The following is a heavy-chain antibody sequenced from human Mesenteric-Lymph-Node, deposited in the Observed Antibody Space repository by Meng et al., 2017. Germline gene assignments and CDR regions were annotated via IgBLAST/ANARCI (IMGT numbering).Heavy chain of an antibody. J-gene: IGHJ4*02. CDR3: ASAGYYCLDY. D-gene: IGHD2/OR15-2a*01. CDR2: IHHTGST. V-gene: IGHV4-4*02. CDR1: GGSISSGDW. Sequence: QVKLQKSGPGLVKPSPTLSLTCAVSGGSISSGDWWSWVRQPPGKGLEWIGEIHHTGSTNYNPSFKSRVTILVDKSENLFSLRLTSVTAADTAVYYCASAGYYCLDYWGQGSLVTVSS.